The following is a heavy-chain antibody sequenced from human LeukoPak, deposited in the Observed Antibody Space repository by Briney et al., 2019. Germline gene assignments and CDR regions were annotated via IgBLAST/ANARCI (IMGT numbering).Heavy chain of an antibody. Sequence: GGSLRLSCAASGFTVSTNYMSWVRQAPGKGLEWVSVIYSGGITYYADSVKGRFNISRDNSKNTLYLQMNSLRPEDTALYYCTRRHSSGSNWGQGTPVTVSS. CDR2: IYSGGIT. J-gene: IGHJ4*02. V-gene: IGHV3-66*02. CDR3: TRRHSSGSN. D-gene: IGHD6-19*01. CDR1: GFTVSTNY.